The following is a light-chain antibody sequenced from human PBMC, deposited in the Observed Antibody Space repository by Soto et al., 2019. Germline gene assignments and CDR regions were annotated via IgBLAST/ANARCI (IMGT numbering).Light chain of an antibody. CDR2: GAS. CDR1: QSVSSSY. J-gene: IGKJ4*01. V-gene: IGKV3-20*01. CDR3: QQYGSSR. Sequence: EIVLTQSPGTLSLSPGERATLSCRASQSVSSSYLAWYQQKPGQAPRLLIYGASSRATGIPDRFSGSGSGTDFTLTISRLEPEDFAVYYCQQYGSSRLGGGTKVEIK.